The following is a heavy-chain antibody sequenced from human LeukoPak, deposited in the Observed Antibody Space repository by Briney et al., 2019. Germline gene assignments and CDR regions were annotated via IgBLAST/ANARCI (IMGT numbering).Heavy chain of an antibody. V-gene: IGHV4-59*04. CDR2: IYYSGST. J-gene: IGHJ4*02. CDR1: GGSISNYY. Sequence: SETLSLTCTVSGGSISNYYWSWIRQPPGRGLEWIGHIYYSGSTYYNPSLKSRVTISVDTSKNQFSLKLSSVTAADTAVYYCIHSGYDLGDYWGQGTLVTVSS. CDR3: IHSGYDLGDY. D-gene: IGHD5-12*01.